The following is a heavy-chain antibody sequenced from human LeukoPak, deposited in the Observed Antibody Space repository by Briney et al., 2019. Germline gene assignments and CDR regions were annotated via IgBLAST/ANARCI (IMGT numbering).Heavy chain of an antibody. J-gene: IGHJ4*02. CDR3: ARARKGIAAAGKGGGFGDY. Sequence: ASVKVSCKASGYTFTGYYMHWVRQAPGQGLEWMGWMNPNSGGTNYAQKFQGRVTMTRDTSISTAYMELSRLRSDDTAVYYCARARKGIAAAGKGGGFGDYWGQGTLVTVSS. CDR2: MNPNSGGT. D-gene: IGHD6-13*01. CDR1: GYTFTGYY. V-gene: IGHV1-2*02.